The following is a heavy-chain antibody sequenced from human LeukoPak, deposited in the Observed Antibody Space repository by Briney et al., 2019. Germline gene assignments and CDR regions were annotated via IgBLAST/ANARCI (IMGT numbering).Heavy chain of an antibody. CDR2: INHSGST. CDR1: GESFSGYY. J-gene: IGHJ2*01. Sequence: SETLSLTCAVYGESFSGYYWSWIRQPPGKGLEWMGEINHSGSTNNNPSHKSRVTIAVYPSKNKLSLKRSSVTAADTAVYYCASRETRSSGPSKYNSHRDWYFYLWGRGTLVTVS. CDR3: ASRETRSSGPSKYNSHRDWYFYL. V-gene: IGHV4-34*01. D-gene: IGHD6-19*01.